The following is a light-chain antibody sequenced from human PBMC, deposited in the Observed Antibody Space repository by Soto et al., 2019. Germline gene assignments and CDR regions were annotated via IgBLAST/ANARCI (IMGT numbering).Light chain of an antibody. CDR2: GAS. CDR1: QNIIKY. Sequence: DIQMTQSPSSLSASVGDRVTITCRASQNIIKYFNWFQQKPGKAPNLLIYGASRLQSGDPSRFSGRGSGTDFSLTISSLQPEDVATYYCQQTYTVPVTFGGGTKVVI. CDR3: QQTYTVPVT. V-gene: IGKV1-39*01. J-gene: IGKJ4*01.